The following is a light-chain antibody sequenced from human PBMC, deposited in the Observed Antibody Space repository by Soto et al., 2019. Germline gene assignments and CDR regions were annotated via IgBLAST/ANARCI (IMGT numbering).Light chain of an antibody. V-gene: IGLV2-14*01. CDR2: EVN. J-gene: IGLJ1*01. CDR3: NSYAGSDNFV. Sequence: QSALTQPASLSGSPGQSITISCTGTSSDIGAYDYVSWFQQHPGKAPKLMISEVNNRPSGVSNRFSGSKSGNTASLTVSGLQAEDEADYYCNSYAGSDNFVFGTGTKVTVL. CDR1: SSDIGAYDY.